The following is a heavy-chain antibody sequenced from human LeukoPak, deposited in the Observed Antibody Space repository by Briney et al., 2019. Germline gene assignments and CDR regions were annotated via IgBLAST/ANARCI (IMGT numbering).Heavy chain of an antibody. CDR3: AIWGSGSYSDPAFDY. V-gene: IGHV1-24*01. J-gene: IGHJ4*02. CDR1: GYTLTEST. CDR2: FDHEDGET. D-gene: IGHD1-26*01. Sequence: ASAKVSCKVSGYTLTESTMHWVRQAPGKGLEWMGGFDHEDGETIYAQKFQGRVTMTEDTSTDTAYMEVSSLRSEDTAVYYCAIWGSGSYSDPAFDYWGQGTLVTVSS.